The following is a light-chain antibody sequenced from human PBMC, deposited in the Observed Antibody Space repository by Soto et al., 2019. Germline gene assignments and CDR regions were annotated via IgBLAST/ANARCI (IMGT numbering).Light chain of an antibody. J-gene: IGLJ1*01. CDR1: SSDVGAYNY. V-gene: IGLV2-14*01. CDR3: TSYTRSSPYV. Sequence: QSARTQPASVSGSPGQSITISCTGTSSDVGAYNYVSWYQHYPGKAPKLMIYEVRNRPSGVSHRFSGSKSGNTASLTISGLQAEDEADYYCTSYTRSSPYVFGTGTKVTVL. CDR2: EVR.